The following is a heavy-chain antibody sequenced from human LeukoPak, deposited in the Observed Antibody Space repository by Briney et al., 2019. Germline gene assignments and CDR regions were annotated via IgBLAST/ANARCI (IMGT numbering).Heavy chain of an antibody. CDR3: ASGSGSLFDY. V-gene: IGHV4-61*02. CDR2: IYTSGST. CDR1: GGSISNGSYY. D-gene: IGHD1-26*01. Sequence: SQTLSLTCTVSGGSISNGSYYWSWIRQPAGKGLEWIGRIYTSGSTNYNPSLTSRVTISVDPSKNQFSLKLSSVTAADTAVYYCASGSGSLFDYWGQGTLVTVSS. J-gene: IGHJ4*02.